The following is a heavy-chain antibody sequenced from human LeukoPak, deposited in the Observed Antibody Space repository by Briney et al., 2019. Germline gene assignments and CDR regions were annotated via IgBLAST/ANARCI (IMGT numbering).Heavy chain of an antibody. V-gene: IGHV3-23*01. CDR1: GVIFISYA. CDR3: AKERQSSGYFDY. Sequence: PGGSLRLSCVAPGVIFISYAMSWVRQAPGKGLEWVSAISGSGGSTYYPDSVKGRFTISRDNSKNTLYLQMNSLRAEDTAVYYCAKERQSSGYFDYWGQGTLVTVSS. J-gene: IGHJ4*02. CDR2: ISGSGGST. D-gene: IGHD3-22*01.